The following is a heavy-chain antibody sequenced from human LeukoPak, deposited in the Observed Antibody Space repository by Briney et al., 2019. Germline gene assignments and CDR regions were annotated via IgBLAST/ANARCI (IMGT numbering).Heavy chain of an antibody. Sequence: SGPTLVNPTQTLTLTCTFSGFSLSTSGVGVGWIRQPPGKALEWLALIYWDDDKRYSPSLKSRLTITKDTSKNQVVLAVTNMDPVDTATYYCAHRSRGTYCFGYWGQGILVAVSS. V-gene: IGHV2-5*02. CDR1: GFSLSTSGVG. CDR2: IYWDDDK. J-gene: IGHJ4*02. D-gene: IGHD1-26*01. CDR3: AHRSRGTYCFGY.